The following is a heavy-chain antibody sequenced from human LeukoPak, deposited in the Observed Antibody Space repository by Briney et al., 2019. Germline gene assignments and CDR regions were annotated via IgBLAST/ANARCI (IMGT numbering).Heavy chain of an antibody. CDR1: GGSFSGYY. CDR3: ARAIWFGEGHDY. Sequence: KPSETLSLTCAVYGGSFSGYYWSWIRQPPGKGLEWIGEINHSGSTNYNPSLKSRVTISVDTSKNQLSLRLSSVTAADTAVYYCARAIWFGEGHDYWGQGTLVTVSS. CDR2: INHSGST. J-gene: IGHJ4*02. D-gene: IGHD3-10*01. V-gene: IGHV4-34*01.